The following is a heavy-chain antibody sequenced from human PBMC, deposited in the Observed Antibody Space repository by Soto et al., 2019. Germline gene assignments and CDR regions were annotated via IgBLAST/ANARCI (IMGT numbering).Heavy chain of an antibody. CDR2: IYPVDFVT. CDR3: AKLSSGWFGPFDY. J-gene: IGHJ4*02. CDR1: GYSFTSYW. D-gene: IGHD6-19*01. Sequence: GESLKISCKGSGYSFTSYWIGWVRQMPGKGLEWMGIIYPVDFVTRYSPSFQGQVTISADNAKNTLYLQMNSLRAEDTAVYYCAKLSSGWFGPFDYWGQGTLVTVSS. V-gene: IGHV5-51*01.